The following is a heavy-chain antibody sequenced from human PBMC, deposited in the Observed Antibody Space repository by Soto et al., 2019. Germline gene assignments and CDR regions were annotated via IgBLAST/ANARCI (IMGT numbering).Heavy chain of an antibody. CDR2: ISYDGSNK. Sequence: GGSLRLSCAASGFTFSSYGMHWVRQAPGKGLEWVAVISYDGSNKYYADSVKGRFTISRDNSKNTLYLQMNSLRAEDTAVYYCAKCYYDFWSGYPIPDYYYYYGMDVWGQGATVTVSS. V-gene: IGHV3-30*18. CDR3: AKCYYDFWSGYPIPDYYYYYGMDV. D-gene: IGHD3-3*01. CDR1: GFTFSSYG. J-gene: IGHJ6*02.